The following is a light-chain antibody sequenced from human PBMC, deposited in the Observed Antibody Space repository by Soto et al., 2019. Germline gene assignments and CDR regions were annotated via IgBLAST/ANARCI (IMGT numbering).Light chain of an antibody. CDR3: QQYNNWTPLT. Sequence: EIVMTQSPATLSVSPGERATLSCRASQSVSSNLAWYQQKPGQAPRLLIYGASTMATGIPARFSGSGSGTEFTLTISSLQSEDFAVYYCQQYNNWTPLTFGGGTKVEIK. CDR2: GAS. V-gene: IGKV3-15*01. J-gene: IGKJ4*01. CDR1: QSVSSN.